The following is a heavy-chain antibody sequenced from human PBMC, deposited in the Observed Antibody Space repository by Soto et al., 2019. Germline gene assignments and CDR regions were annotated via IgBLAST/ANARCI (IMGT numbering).Heavy chain of an antibody. CDR1: GGSIGSGGYY. CDR3: RVVTLLRSFDI. J-gene: IGHJ3*02. V-gene: IGHV4-31*03. CDR2: IYYNGDT. Sequence: PSETLSLTCTVPGGSIGSGGYYWSWIRQHPGKGLEWIGHIYYNGDTHYNPSLKSRLSISLDTSKNHFSLNLSSVTAADSAVYFCRVVTLLRSFDIWGPGTMVTVSS. D-gene: IGHD3-22*01.